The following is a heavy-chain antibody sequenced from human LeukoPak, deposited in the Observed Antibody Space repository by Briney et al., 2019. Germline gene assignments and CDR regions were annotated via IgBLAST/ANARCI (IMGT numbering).Heavy chain of an antibody. CDR3: ARAGDSSGYYFLFDY. CDR1: GGSISYYY. J-gene: IGHJ4*02. V-gene: IGHV4-59*01. CDR2: IYHRGNT. Sequence: PSETLSLTCTVSGGSISYYYWSWIRQPPGKGLEWIGYIYHRGNTNYNPSLKSRVTISVDTSKSQFSLKLSSVTAADTAVYYCARAGDSSGYYFLFDYWGQGTLVTVSS. D-gene: IGHD3-22*01.